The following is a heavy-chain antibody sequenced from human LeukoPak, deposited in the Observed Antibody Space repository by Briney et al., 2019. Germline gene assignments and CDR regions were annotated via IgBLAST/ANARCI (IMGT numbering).Heavy chain of an antibody. CDR2: ISSSGSTI. CDR3: ARAVHYYDSSGYYPTHFDY. V-gene: IGHV3-11*04. J-gene: IGHJ4*02. D-gene: IGHD3-22*01. Sequence: PGGSLRLSCAASGFTFSDYYMSWIRQAPGKGLEWVSYISSSGSTIYYADSVKGRFTISRDNAKNSLYLQMNSLRAEDTAVYYCARAVHYYDSSGYYPTHFDYWGQGTLVTVSS. CDR1: GFTFSDYY.